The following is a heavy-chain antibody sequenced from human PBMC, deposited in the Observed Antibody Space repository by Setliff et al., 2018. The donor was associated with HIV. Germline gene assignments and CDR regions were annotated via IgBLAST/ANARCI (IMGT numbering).Heavy chain of an antibody. J-gene: IGHJ6*03. V-gene: IGHV4-34*01. D-gene: IGHD2-8*02. Sequence: SETLSLTCAVYGGSFSDYYWTWIRQPPGKGLEWIGEITHSGRTNFRPSHRSRVTMSRDTSKNQLSLKLSSVTAADTAVYYCARATATYWYSIPRDYIYHMDVCGEGTTVTVSS. CDR1: GGSFSDYY. CDR3: ARATATYWYSIPRDYIYHMDV. CDR2: ITHSGRT.